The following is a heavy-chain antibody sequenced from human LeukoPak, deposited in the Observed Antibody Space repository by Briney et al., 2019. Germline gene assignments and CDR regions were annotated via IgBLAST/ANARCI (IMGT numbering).Heavy chain of an antibody. D-gene: IGHD4-17*01. CDR2: TSSSTTYT. Sequence: GGSLRLSCSASGSTFSDYYMSWIRQAPGKGLEWVSYTSSSTTYTNYADSVKGRFTISRDNAKNSLYLQMDSLRPDDTAVYYCATGRDYLIYWGQGILVTVSS. V-gene: IGHV3-11*05. CDR1: GSTFSDYY. CDR3: ATGRDYLIY. J-gene: IGHJ4*02.